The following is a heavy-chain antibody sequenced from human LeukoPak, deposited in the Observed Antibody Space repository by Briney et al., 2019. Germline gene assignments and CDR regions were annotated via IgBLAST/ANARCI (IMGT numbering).Heavy chain of an antibody. Sequence: GESLKISCKGSGSSFTSYWIGWVRQMPGKGLEWMGIIYPGDSDTRYSPSFQGQVTISADKSISTAYLQWSSLKASDTAMYYCARQGDIVVVPAAMAWFDPWGQGTLVTVSS. CDR2: IYPGDSDT. CDR3: ARQGDIVVVPAAMAWFDP. D-gene: IGHD2-2*01. CDR1: GSSFTSYW. J-gene: IGHJ5*02. V-gene: IGHV5-51*01.